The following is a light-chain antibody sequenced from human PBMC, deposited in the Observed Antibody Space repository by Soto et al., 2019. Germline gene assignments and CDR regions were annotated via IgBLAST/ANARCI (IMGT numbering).Light chain of an antibody. J-gene: IGKJ2*01. V-gene: IGKV3-15*01. CDR2: GAS. CDR1: QRVSSK. CDR3: HQYNNWPRYT. Sequence: EIVMTQSPATLSVSPGERATLSCRASQRVSSKLAWYQQKPGQAPRPLIYGASTRATSIPARFSGSGSGTAFTLTISSLQSEDFAVYYCHQYNNWPRYTFCQGTKLEIK.